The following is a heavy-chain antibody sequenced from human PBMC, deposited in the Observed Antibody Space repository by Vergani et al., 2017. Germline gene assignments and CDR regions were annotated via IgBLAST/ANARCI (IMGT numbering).Heavy chain of an antibody. CDR1: GGSISSGGYS. V-gene: IGHV4-30-2*01. J-gene: IGHJ6*03. D-gene: IGHD4-11*01. CDR3: ARGYSNGDRRRYYYYYYYMDV. CDR2: IYHSGST. Sequence: QLQLQESGSGLVKPSQTLSLTCAVSGGSISSGGYSWSWIRQPPGKGLEWIGYIYHSGSTYYNPSLKSRVTISVDRSKNHFSLKLSSVTAADTAVYYCARGYSNGDRRRYYYYYYYMDVWGKGTTVTVSS.